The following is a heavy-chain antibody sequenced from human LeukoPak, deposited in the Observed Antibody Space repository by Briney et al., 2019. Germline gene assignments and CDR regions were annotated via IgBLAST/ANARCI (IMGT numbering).Heavy chain of an antibody. CDR2: IYTSGST. V-gene: IGHV4-61*02. J-gene: IGHJ4*02. CDR3: ARDPYCSGGSCYDY. Sequence: SETLSLTCTVSGGPISSGSYYWSWIRQPAGKGLEWIGRIYTSGSTNYNPSLKSRVTISVDTSKNQFSLKLSSVTAADTAVYYCARDPYCSGGSCYDYWGQGTLVTVSS. CDR1: GGPISSGSYY. D-gene: IGHD2-15*01.